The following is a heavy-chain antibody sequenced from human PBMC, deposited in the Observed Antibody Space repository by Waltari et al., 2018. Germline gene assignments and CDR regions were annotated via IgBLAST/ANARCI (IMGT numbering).Heavy chain of an antibody. CDR1: GFTFSSYS. J-gene: IGHJ6*03. D-gene: IGHD6-13*01. Sequence: EVQLVESGGGLVQPGGSLRLSCAASGFTFSSYSMNWVRQAPGKGLEWVSYISSSSSTIYYADSVKGRFTISRDNAKNSLYLQMNSLRAEDTAVYYCARPKIAPSHYMDVWGKGTTVTVSS. V-gene: IGHV3-48*04. CDR3: ARPKIAPSHYMDV. CDR2: ISSSSSTI.